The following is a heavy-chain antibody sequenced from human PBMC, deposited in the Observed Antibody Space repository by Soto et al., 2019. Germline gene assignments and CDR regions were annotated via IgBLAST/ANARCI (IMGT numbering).Heavy chain of an antibody. D-gene: IGHD3-22*01. Sequence: PSETLSLTCTVSAGSITTSYWSWIRQPLGKALEWIGYISYRWSTNYNPSLKSRLTISIDTSKSQISLKLTSITTADTAVYYCASSGIVGREVNTWFDPWDQGTLVTASS. CDR1: AGSITTSY. V-gene: IGHV4-59*01. J-gene: IGHJ5*02. CDR2: ISYRWST. CDR3: ASSGIVGREVNTWFDP.